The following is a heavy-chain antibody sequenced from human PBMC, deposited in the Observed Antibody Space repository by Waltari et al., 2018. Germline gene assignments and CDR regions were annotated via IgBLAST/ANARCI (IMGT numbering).Heavy chain of an antibody. Sequence: QVQLVESGGGVVQPGESLRLSCATSGFTFNANGMHWVRQAPGKALEWVAFIRYDGTYKKYVDSVKGRFTISRDNFENTVNLQMSSLRIEDMAVYYCAKDRRDFWSGYYSVDYWGQGTLVTVSS. D-gene: IGHD3-3*01. CDR1: GFTFNANG. CDR3: AKDRRDFWSGYYSVDY. J-gene: IGHJ4*02. V-gene: IGHV3-30*02. CDR2: IRYDGTYK.